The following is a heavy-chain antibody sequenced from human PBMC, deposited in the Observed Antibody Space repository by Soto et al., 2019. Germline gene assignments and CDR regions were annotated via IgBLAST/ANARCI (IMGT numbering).Heavy chain of an antibody. CDR1: GFTFTNFW. Sequence: PGGSLRLSCVVSGFTFTNFWMSWVRQGPGKGLEWVANISPDGSEKHYVDSVKGRFTISRDNAKSSLYLQMNSLRAEDTAVYYCARDRTVYNLGWQQLAHYWGQGTLVTVSS. J-gene: IGHJ4*02. D-gene: IGHD6-13*01. V-gene: IGHV3-7*01. CDR2: ISPDGSEK. CDR3: ARDRTVYNLGWQQLAHY.